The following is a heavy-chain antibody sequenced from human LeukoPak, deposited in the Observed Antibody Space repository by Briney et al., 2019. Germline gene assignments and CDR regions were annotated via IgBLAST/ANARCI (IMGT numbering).Heavy chain of an antibody. D-gene: IGHD4-23*01. V-gene: IGHV4-61*01. Sequence: SETLSLTCTVSGGSVSRGSYYWSWIRQPPGKGLGWIGYIYYSVSTNYNPSLKSRVTISVDTSKNQFSLKLSSVTAADTAVYYCARVQGGNSGNYFDYWGQGTLVTVSS. J-gene: IGHJ4*02. CDR1: GGSVSRGSYY. CDR2: IYYSVST. CDR3: ARVQGGNSGNYFDY.